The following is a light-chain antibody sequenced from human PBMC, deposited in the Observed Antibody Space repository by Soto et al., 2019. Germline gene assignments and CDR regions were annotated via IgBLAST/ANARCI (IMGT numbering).Light chain of an antibody. Sequence: QSVLTQPASVSGSPGQSITISCTGTSSDVGGYNYVSWYQQHPGKAPKLMIYDVSNRPSGVSNRLSGSKSGNTASLTISGLQVEDEADYYCSSYTSSSTYVFGTGTKVTVL. J-gene: IGLJ1*01. CDR2: DVS. CDR1: SSDVGGYNY. CDR3: SSYTSSSTYV. V-gene: IGLV2-14*01.